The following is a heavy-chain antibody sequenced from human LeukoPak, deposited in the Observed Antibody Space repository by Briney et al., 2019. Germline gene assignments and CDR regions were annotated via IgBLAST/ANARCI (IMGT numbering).Heavy chain of an antibody. Sequence: GESLKISCQVSGFSFTTFWIGWVRQMPEKGLEWMGIIYPGDSDTRYSPSFQGQVTVSADKSVSTAYLHWSSLKASDTAMYYCARAQRDGYNCFDYWGQGTLVTVSS. J-gene: IGHJ4*02. V-gene: IGHV5-51*01. CDR3: ARAQRDGYNCFDY. CDR1: GFSFTTFW. CDR2: IYPGDSDT. D-gene: IGHD5-24*01.